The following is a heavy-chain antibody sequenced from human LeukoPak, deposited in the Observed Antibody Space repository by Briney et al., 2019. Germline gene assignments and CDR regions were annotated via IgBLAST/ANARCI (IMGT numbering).Heavy chain of an antibody. V-gene: IGHV4-31*03. CDR1: GGPISSGGYY. CDR2: IYYSGST. J-gene: IGHJ5*02. D-gene: IGHD3-10*01. CDR3: ARGELLWFGELLSNWFDP. Sequence: SETLSLTCTVSGGPISSGGYYWSWIRQHPGKGLEWIGYIYYSGSTYYNPSLKSRVTISVDTSKNQFSLKLSSVTAADTAVYYCARGELLWFGELLSNWFDPWGQGTLVTVSS.